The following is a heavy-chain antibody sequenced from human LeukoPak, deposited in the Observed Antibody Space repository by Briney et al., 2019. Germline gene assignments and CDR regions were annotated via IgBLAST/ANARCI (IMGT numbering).Heavy chain of an antibody. V-gene: IGHV1-18*01. Sequence: ASVKVSCKASGYTFTSYDINWVRQATGQGLEWMGWISAYNGNTNYAQKLQGRVTMTTDTSTSTAYMELRSLRSDDTAVYYCARPIVGATGRWFDPWGQGTLVTVSS. CDR2: ISAYNGNT. CDR3: ARPIVGATGRWFDP. D-gene: IGHD1-26*01. J-gene: IGHJ5*02. CDR1: GYTFTSYD.